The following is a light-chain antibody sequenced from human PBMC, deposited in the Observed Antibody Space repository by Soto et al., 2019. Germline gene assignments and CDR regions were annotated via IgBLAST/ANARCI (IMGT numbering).Light chain of an antibody. Sequence: VLTQPPSVSGAPGQRVTIPCTGSSSNIGAGYDVHWYQQLPGRAPKLLIYGNTNRPSGFPDRFSGSKSGTSASLAFTGLQAEDEADYYCLSFDSSLSVVFGGGTKVTVL. CDR3: LSFDSSLSVV. CDR2: GNT. V-gene: IGLV1-40*01. CDR1: SSNIGAGYD. J-gene: IGLJ2*01.